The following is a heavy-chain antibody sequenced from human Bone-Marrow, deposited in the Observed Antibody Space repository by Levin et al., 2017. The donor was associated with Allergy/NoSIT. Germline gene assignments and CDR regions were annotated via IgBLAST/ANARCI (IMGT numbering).Heavy chain of an antibody. J-gene: IGHJ4*02. CDR1: GFTFDDYT. CDR2: ISWDGGST. CDR3: AKDKAQYSSGWAFDY. Sequence: GESLKISCAASGFTFDDYTMHWVRQAPGKGLEWVSLISWDGGSTYYADSVKGRFTISRDNSKNSLYLQMNSLRTEDTALYYCAKDKAQYSSGWAFDYWGQGTLVTVSS. V-gene: IGHV3-43*01. D-gene: IGHD6-19*01.